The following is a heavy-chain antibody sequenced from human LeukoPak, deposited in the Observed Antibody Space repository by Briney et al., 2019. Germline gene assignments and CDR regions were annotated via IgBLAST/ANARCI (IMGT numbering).Heavy chain of an antibody. V-gene: IGHV7-4-1*02. CDR1: GYTFSNYA. CDR3: ECQSGGTSVDY. CDR2: INTNTGNP. D-gene: IGHD3-10*01. J-gene: IGHJ4*02. Sequence: ASVKVSCKASGYTFSNYAMNWVRQAPGQGLEWMGWINTNTGNPTYAQGFTGRFVFSLDTSISTAYLRISSLKAEDTAVYYCECQSGGTSVDYWGQGTLVTVSS.